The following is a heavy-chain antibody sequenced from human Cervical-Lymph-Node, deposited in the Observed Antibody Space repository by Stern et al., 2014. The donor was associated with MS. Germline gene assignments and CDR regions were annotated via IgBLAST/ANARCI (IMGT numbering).Heavy chain of an antibody. CDR3: VRGAFDF. Sequence: EVHLVESGGSLVQPGGSLRLSCAASGFTFNKYAMNWVRQEPGKGLELIAYIRSGSTTMFYADSVKGRFTISRDNAKNSLYLEMTSLRVQDTAVYYCVRGAFDFWGQGTMVTVSS. CDR2: IRSGSTTM. CDR1: GFTFNKYA. V-gene: IGHV3-48*04. J-gene: IGHJ3*01.